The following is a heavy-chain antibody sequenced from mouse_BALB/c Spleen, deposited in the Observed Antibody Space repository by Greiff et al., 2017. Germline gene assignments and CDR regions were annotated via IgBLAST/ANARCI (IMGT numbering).Heavy chain of an antibody. J-gene: IGHJ3*01. V-gene: IGHV14-3*02. CDR3: ARWNQAWFAY. CDR2: IDPANGNT. CDR1: GFNIKDTY. Sequence: VQLKESGAELVKPGASVKLSCPASGFNIKDTYMHWVKQRPEQGREWIGRIDPANGNTKYDPKFQGKATITADTSSNTAYLQLSSLTSEDTAVYYGARWNQAWFAYWGQGTLVTVSA.